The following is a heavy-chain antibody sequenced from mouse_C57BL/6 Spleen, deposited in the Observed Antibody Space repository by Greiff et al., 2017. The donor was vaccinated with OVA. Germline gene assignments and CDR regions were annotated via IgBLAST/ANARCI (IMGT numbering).Heavy chain of an antibody. J-gene: IGHJ4*01. D-gene: IGHD2-4*01. CDR2: IDPETGGT. CDR1: GYTFTDYE. V-gene: IGHV1-15*01. Sequence: QVQLQQSGAELVRPGASVTLSCKASGYTFTDYEMHWVKQTPVHGLEWIGAIDPETGGTAYNQKFKGKAILTADKSSSTAYMELRSLTSEDSAVYYCTTYDYDNYAMDYWGQGTSVTVSS. CDR3: TTYDYDNYAMDY.